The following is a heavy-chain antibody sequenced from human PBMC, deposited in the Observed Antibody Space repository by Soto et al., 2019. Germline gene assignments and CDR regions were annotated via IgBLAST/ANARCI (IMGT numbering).Heavy chain of an antibody. CDR1: GFTFISYA. J-gene: IGHJ5*01. D-gene: IGHD1-26*01. V-gene: IGHV3-64D*08. Sequence: GGSLRLSCSASGFTFISYAMHWGLQAPWKGLEYVSAISSNGGSTYYADSVKGRFTISRDNSKNTLYLQMSSLRAEDTAVYYCVNVWERPPIASWFESSGPGTWVNVSS. CDR2: ISSNGGST. CDR3: VNVWERPPIASWFES.